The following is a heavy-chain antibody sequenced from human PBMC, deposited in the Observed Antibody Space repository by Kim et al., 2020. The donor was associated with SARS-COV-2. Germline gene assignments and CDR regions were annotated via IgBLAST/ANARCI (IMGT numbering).Heavy chain of an antibody. V-gene: IGHV3-33*05. J-gene: IGHJ4*02. CDR2: ISNDGSTK. CDR1: GFTFSRFG. Sequence: GGSLRLSCAASGFTFSRFGMHWVRQAPGKGLEWVAVISNDGSTKYYADSVKGRFTISRDNSKKTLYLQMDSLRAEDTAVYYCARDLDWLFAYWGQGTLVTASS. D-gene: IGHD3-9*01. CDR3: ARDLDWLFAY.